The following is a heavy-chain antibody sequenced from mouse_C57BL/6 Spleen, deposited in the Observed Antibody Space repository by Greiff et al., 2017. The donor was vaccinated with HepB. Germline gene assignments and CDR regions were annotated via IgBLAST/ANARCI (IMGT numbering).Heavy chain of an antibody. D-gene: IGHD1-1*01. CDR1: GYTFTSYG. V-gene: IGHV1-81*01. CDR2: IYPRSGNT. Sequence: QVQLKQSGAELARPGASVKLSCKASGYTFTSYGISWVKQRTGQGLEWIGEIYPRSGNTYYNEKFKGKATLTADKSSSTAYMELRSLTSEDSAVYFCAREDYGSSTGDYWGQGTTLTVSS. J-gene: IGHJ2*01. CDR3: AREDYGSSTGDY.